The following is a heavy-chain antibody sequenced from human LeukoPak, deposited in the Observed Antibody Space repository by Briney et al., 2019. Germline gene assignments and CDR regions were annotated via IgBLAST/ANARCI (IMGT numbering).Heavy chain of an antibody. Sequence: GGSLRLSCAASGFTFSSYAMSWVRQAPGKGLEWVSDISGSGGSTNYADSVKGRFTISRDNSKNTLYLQMNSLRAEDTAIYYCAKDPLGTTRLFDSWGQGTLVTVSS. CDR2: ISGSGGST. CDR3: AKDPLGTTRLFDS. J-gene: IGHJ4*02. CDR1: GFTFSSYA. D-gene: IGHD1-26*01. V-gene: IGHV3-23*01.